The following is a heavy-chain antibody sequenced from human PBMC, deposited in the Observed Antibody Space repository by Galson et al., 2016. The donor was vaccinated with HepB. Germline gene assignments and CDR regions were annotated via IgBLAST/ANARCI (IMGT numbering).Heavy chain of an antibody. V-gene: IGHV3-30*18. D-gene: IGHD3-22*01. Sequence: SLRLSCAASGFVFRVYGMHWVRQTPGEGLEWLTFISHDGNKTYYSDSVKGRFTVSRDNSRDTLSLQIDSLRREDTAVYYCVKVGRTYFHDSSPDYRFDYWGQGTLVTVSS. CDR2: ISHDGNKT. J-gene: IGHJ4*02. CDR3: VKVGRTYFHDSSPDYRFDY. CDR1: GFVFRVYG.